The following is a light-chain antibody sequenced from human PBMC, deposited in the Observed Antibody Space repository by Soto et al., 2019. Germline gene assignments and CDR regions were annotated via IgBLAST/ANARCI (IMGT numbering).Light chain of an antibody. CDR2: AAS. V-gene: IGKV1-39*01. J-gene: IGKJ4*01. CDR3: QQSYSTPRT. Sequence: DIQLTQSPSSLSASVGDRVTITCRASQSINSFLSWYQQAPGKAPKLLIYAASSLQSGAPSRFSGSGSGTDFTLTISSLQPEDFATYYCQQSYSTPRTFGGGTKVDIK. CDR1: QSINSF.